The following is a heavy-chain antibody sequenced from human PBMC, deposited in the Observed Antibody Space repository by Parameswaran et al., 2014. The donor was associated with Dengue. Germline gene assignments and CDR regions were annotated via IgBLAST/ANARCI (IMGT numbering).Heavy chain of an antibody. V-gene: IGHV3-74*01. Sequence: WIRQPPGKGLVWVSRINSDGSSTSYADSVKGRFTISRDNAKNTLYLQMNSLRAEDTAVYYCARDGALDEAAGTGDYWGQGTLVTVSS. J-gene: IGHJ4*02. D-gene: IGHD1-1*01. CDR3: ARDGALDEAAGTGDY. CDR2: INSDGSST.